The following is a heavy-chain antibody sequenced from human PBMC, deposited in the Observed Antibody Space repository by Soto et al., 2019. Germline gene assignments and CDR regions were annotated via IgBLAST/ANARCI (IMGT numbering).Heavy chain of an antibody. CDR3: ARQGSNEYYYYGMDV. CDR1: GGTFSSYA. Sequence: QVQLVQSGAEVKKPGSSVKVSCKASGGTFSSYAIKWVRQAPGQGLEWMGGIIRIFGTPDYAQRFQGRVTITADESTSTAYMELSSLRSEDTAVYYCARQGSNEYYYYGMDVWGQGTTVTLSS. J-gene: IGHJ6*02. CDR2: IIRIFGTP. D-gene: IGHD3-10*01. V-gene: IGHV1-69*12.